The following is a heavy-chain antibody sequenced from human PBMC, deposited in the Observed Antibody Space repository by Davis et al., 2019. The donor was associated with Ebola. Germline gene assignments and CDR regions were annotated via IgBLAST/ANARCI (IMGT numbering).Heavy chain of an antibody. Sequence: ASVKVSCKASGYTFTSYGISWVRQAPGQGLEWMGIINPSGGSTNYAQTFQGRVTMTRDTSTTTVYMELSSLRSEDTAMYYCARGTFWSGYPEYFQHWGQGTLVTVSS. CDR2: INPSGGST. J-gene: IGHJ1*01. CDR3: ARGTFWSGYPEYFQH. V-gene: IGHV1-46*03. D-gene: IGHD3-3*01. CDR1: GYTFTSYG.